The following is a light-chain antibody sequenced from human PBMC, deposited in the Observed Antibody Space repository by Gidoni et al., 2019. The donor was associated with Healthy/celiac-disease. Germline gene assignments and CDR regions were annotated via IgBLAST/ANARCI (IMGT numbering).Light chain of an antibody. V-gene: IGKV1-39*01. CDR1: QSISSY. Sequence: DIQMTQSPSSLSASVGDRVTITCRASQSISSYLTWYQQKPGKATKLLIYAATSVHSGVPSRFSGSGSGKDFTLTISRLQPDDVATYYCQQSYSTPYTFGQGTKLEIK. J-gene: IGKJ2*01. CDR2: AAT. CDR3: QQSYSTPYT.